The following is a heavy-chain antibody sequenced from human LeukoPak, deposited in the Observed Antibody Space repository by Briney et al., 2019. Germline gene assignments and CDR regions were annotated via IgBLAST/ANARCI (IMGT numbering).Heavy chain of an antibody. Sequence: SETLSLTCTVSGGSVSGGGYYLTWVRQHPGKGLEWIGYIYNSGHTFYNPSLQSRVTISVDTSKNQVSLRLTSVSAADTAVYYCARTGDPYLFDLWGRGTLVTVSS. CDR1: GGSVSGGGYY. CDR3: ARTGDPYLFDL. V-gene: IGHV4-31*03. CDR2: IYNSGHT. J-gene: IGHJ2*01. D-gene: IGHD7-27*01.